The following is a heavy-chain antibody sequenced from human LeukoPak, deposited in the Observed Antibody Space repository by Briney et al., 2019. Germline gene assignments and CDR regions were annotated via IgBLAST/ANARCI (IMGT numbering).Heavy chain of an antibody. CDR1: AGSVSNGNYY. Sequence: SETLSLTCTVSAGSVSNGNYYWSWLRQPPGKALEWIGYIYYTGTTYYIPSLEGRVTISVDTSKNQFSVKLNSVTAADTAVYYCARSYDSSGYYHRRFDYWGQGTLVTVSS. J-gene: IGHJ4*02. CDR2: IYYTGTT. V-gene: IGHV4-61*01. CDR3: ARSYDSSGYYHRRFDY. D-gene: IGHD3-22*01.